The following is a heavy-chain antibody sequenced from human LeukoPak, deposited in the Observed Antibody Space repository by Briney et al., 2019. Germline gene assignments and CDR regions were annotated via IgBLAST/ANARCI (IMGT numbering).Heavy chain of an antibody. Sequence: SETLSLTCTVSGGSISSSSYYWGWIRQPPGKGLEWIGSIYYSGSTYYNPSLKSRVTISVDTSKNQFSLKLSSVTAADTAVYYCARNRITVTTYDYWGQGTLVTVSS. CDR3: ARNRITVTTYDY. J-gene: IGHJ4*02. CDR1: GGSISSSSYY. D-gene: IGHD4-17*01. V-gene: IGHV4-39*01. CDR2: IYYSGST.